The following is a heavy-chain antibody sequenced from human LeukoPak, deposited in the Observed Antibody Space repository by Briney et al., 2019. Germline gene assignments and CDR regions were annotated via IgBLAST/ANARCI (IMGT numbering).Heavy chain of an antibody. CDR2: IQPGDSDT. J-gene: IGHJ4*02. CDR1: RYRFSSYW. V-gene: IGHV5-51*01. CDR3: ARHVKEWLADY. D-gene: IGHD6-19*01. Sequence: GESLKISCKGSRYRFSSYWIGWVRQMPGQGLEWMGIIQPGDSDTRYSPSFQGQVTISVDKSISTAYLQWSSLKASDTAMYYCARHVKEWLADYWGQGTLVTVSS.